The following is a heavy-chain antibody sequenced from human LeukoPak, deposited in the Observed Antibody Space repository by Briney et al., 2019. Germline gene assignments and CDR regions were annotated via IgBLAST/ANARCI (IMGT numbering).Heavy chain of an antibody. CDR1: GFTFSSYS. CDR3: TRGPTLIGVAGTWPLDD. CDR2: ISSASAYR. J-gene: IGHJ4*02. D-gene: IGHD6-19*01. Sequence: GGSLRLSCAASGFTFSSYSMHWVRQAPGKGLEWVSSISSASAYRYYADSVKGRFTISRDNAKNSLHLQMNSLRAEDSAVYYCTRGPTLIGVAGTWPLDDWGQGTLVTVSS. V-gene: IGHV3-21*01.